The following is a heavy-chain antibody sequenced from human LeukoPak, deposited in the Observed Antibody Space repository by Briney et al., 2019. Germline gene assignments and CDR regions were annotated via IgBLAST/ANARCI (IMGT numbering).Heavy chain of an antibody. CDR2: INPYNGNT. CDR1: GFSFVDYG. Sequence: ASVKVSCKTSGFSFVDYGVNWLRQAPGQGLEWMGWINPYNGNTKYAQNLQGRATVTTDTSTNTTYLEVRSLRSDDTAVYYCARAEMATRPSDYWGQGTLVTVSS. V-gene: IGHV1-18*01. D-gene: IGHD5-24*01. CDR3: ARAEMATRPSDY. J-gene: IGHJ4*02.